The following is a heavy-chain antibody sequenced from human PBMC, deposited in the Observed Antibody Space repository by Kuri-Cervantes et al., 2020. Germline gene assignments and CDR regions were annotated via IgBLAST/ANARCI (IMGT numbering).Heavy chain of an antibody. J-gene: IGHJ5*02. CDR1: GFTFDDYA. D-gene: IGHD2-2*01. CDR2: ISWNSGST. V-gene: IGHV3-9*01. CDR3: ARDQGIPAAASDDDWFDP. Sequence: GGSLRLSCAASGFTFDDYAMHWVRQAPGKGLEWVSGISWNSGSTGYVDSVKGRFTISRDNAKNSLYLQMNSLRAEDTAVYYCARDQGIPAAASDDDWFDPWGQGTLVTVSS.